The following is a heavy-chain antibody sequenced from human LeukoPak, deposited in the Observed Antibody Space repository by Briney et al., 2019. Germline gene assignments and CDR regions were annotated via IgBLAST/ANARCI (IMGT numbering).Heavy chain of an antibody. J-gene: IGHJ4*02. Sequence: GGSLRLSCAASGFTFSSYEMNWVRQAPGKGREGVSYISSSGSTIYYADSVKGRFTISRDNAKNSLYLQMNSLRAEDTAVYYCARCSLQQLPPSYFDYWGQGTLVTVSS. D-gene: IGHD6-13*01. V-gene: IGHV3-48*03. CDR2: ISSSGSTI. CDR1: GFTFSSYE. CDR3: ARCSLQQLPPSYFDY.